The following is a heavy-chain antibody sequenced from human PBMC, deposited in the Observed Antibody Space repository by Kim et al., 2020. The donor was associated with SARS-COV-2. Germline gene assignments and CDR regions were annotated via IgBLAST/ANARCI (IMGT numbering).Heavy chain of an antibody. CDR2: IYSDGTTK. Sequence: GGSLRLSCVASGFTFSSYAMSWLSQAPGKGLEWVSVIYSDGTTKFYVGSVMGRFTVSRDNSKDTLFLQMNNLRAEDTAVYFCAKDHFRSSGDFWGQGTLVTVSS. V-gene: IGHV3-23*03. CDR3: AKDHFRSSGDF. J-gene: IGHJ4*02. CDR1: GFTFSSYA. D-gene: IGHD3-3*02.